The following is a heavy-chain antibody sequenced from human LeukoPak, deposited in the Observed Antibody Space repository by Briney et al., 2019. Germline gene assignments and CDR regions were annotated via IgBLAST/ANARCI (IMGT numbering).Heavy chain of an antibody. J-gene: IGHJ6*03. D-gene: IGHD2-15*01. Sequence: GESLKISCKGSGYSFTSYWIGWVRQMPGKGLEWMGIIYPGDSDTRYSPSFQGQVTISADKSISTAYLQWSSLKASDTAMYYCARSSSGGSYGNYYYYMDVWGKGTTVTISS. V-gene: IGHV5-51*01. CDR3: ARSSSGGSYGNYYYYMDV. CDR2: IYPGDSDT. CDR1: GYSFTSYW.